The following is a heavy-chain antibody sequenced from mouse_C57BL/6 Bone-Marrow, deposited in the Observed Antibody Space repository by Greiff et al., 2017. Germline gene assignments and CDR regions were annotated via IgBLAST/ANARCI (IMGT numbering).Heavy chain of an antibody. CDR3: ARTVWYYFDY. CDR2: INPYNGGT. D-gene: IGHD1-1*02. V-gene: IGHV1-19*01. Sequence: VQLQQSGPVLVKPGASVKMSCKASGYTFTDYYMNWVKQSHGKSLEWIGVINPYNGGTSYNQKFKGKATLTVDKSSSTAYMELNSLTSEDSAVYYCARTVWYYFDYWGQGTTLTVSS. J-gene: IGHJ2*01. CDR1: GYTFTDYY.